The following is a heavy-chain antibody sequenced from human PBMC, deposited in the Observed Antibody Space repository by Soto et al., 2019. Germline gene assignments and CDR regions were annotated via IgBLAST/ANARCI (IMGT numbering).Heavy chain of an antibody. D-gene: IGHD3-22*01. CDR2: ISSSSSYI. CDR1: GFTFNRYS. Sequence: RRPCEASGFTFNRYSTNWVRQAPGKGLEWVSSISSSSSYIYYADSVKGRFTISRDNAKNSLYLQMNSLRAEDTAVYYWARDDYYDSSGYYFDFDYWGQGTLGTVSA. V-gene: IGHV3-21*01. J-gene: IGHJ4*02. CDR3: ARDDYYDSSGYYFDFDY.